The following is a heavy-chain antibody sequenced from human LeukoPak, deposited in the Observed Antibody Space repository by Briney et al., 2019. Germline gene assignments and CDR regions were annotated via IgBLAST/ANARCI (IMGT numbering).Heavy chain of an antibody. Sequence: SETLSLTCAVYGGSFSGYYWSWIRQPPGKGLEWIGEMNHSGSTNYNPSLKSRVTISVDTSKNQFSLKLSSVTAADMAVYYCARLTQNDSGTYRFGKKKRGYMDVWGKGTTVTISS. CDR3: ARLTQNDSGTYRFGKKKRGYMDV. CDR2: MNHSGST. D-gene: IGHD3-10*01. CDR1: GGSFSGYY. V-gene: IGHV4-34*01. J-gene: IGHJ6*03.